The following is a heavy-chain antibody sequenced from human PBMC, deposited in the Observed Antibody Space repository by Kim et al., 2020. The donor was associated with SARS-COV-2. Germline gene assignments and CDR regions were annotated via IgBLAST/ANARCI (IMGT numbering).Heavy chain of an antibody. D-gene: IGHD4-17*01. CDR3: ARDGTTVTTRGYFDY. Sequence: DSVKGRFTISRDNAKNSLYLQMNSLRAEDTAVYYCARDGTTVTTRGYFDYWGQGTLVTVSS. V-gene: IGHV3-21*01. J-gene: IGHJ4*02.